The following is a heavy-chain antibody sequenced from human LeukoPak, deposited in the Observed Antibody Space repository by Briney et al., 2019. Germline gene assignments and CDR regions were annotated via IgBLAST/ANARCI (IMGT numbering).Heavy chain of an antibody. CDR2: ITAYSDTT. CDR1: GFTFDDYA. V-gene: IGHV3-43*02. J-gene: IGHJ5*02. D-gene: IGHD3-10*01. CDR3: ARDIGSAWFGNWFYA. Sequence: PGGSLRLSCAASGFTFDDYAMHWVRQVPGKGLEWISLITAYSDTTYYADSVKGRFTISRDNNKNSLYLQMNSLRTDDTALYYCARDIGSAWFGNWFYAWGQGTLVTVSS.